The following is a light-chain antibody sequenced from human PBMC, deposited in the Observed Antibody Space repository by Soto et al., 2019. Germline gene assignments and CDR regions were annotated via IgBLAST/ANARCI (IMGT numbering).Light chain of an antibody. Sequence: ETVLTQSPGTLSLSPAEIATVFCSSTQNVGGNALAWYQQRPGQAPRLLIYDTSQRATGIPDRFSGSGSGTDFTLTISRLEPEDFAVYYCQQYGSSPRTCGQGTKGDIK. V-gene: IGKV3-20*01. CDR2: DTS. J-gene: IGKJ1*01. CDR3: QQYGSSPRT. CDR1: QNVGGNA.